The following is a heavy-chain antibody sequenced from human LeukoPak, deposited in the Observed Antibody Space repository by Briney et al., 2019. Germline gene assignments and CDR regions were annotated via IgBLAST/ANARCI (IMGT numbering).Heavy chain of an antibody. CDR2: ISGGGSST. Sequence: PGGSLRLSCAASGFTFSTYGMSWVRQAPGKGLAWVSTISGGGSSTYYADSVKGRFTISRDNSKNTLYLQMNSLRAEDTAVYYCTTSDIVVVPAAREMYYFDYWGQGTLVTVSS. CDR3: TTSDIVVVPAAREMYYFDY. J-gene: IGHJ4*02. V-gene: IGHV3-23*01. CDR1: GFTFSTYG. D-gene: IGHD2-2*01.